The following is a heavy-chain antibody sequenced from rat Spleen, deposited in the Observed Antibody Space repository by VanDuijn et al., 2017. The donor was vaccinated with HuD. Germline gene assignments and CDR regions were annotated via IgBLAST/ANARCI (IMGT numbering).Heavy chain of an antibody. CDR1: GFTFSDYY. CDR3: ARRWELYFDY. V-gene: IGHV5-29*01. CDR2: ISYDGSST. Sequence: EVQLVESDGGLVQPGRSLKLSCAASGFTFSDYYMAWVRQAPTKGLEWVATISYDGSSTYYRDSVKGRFTISRDNAKSTLYLQMDSLRSEDTATYYCARRWELYFDYWGQGVMVTVSS. J-gene: IGHJ2*01. D-gene: IGHD5-1*01.